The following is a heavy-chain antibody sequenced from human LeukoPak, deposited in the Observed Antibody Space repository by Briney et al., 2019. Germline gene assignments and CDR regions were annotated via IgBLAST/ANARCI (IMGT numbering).Heavy chain of an antibody. CDR1: GFTFSSYA. CDR3: AKAEMITFGGVIVRPRYFDY. J-gene: IGHJ4*02. CDR2: ISGSGGST. D-gene: IGHD3-16*02. V-gene: IGHV3-23*01. Sequence: PGRSLRLSCAASGFTFSSYAMSWVRQAPGKGLEWVSAISGSGGSTYYADSVKGRFTISRDNSKNTLYLQMNSLRAEDTAVYYCAKAEMITFGGVIVRPRYFDYWGQGTLVTVSS.